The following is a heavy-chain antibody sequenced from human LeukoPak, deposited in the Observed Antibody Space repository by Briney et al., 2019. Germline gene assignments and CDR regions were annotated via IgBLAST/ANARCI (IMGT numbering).Heavy chain of an antibody. D-gene: IGHD3-16*01. V-gene: IGHV4-59*01. J-gene: IGHJ4*02. CDR2: IYYSGST. CDR3: ARWGSITTARFDY. Sequence: PSETLSLTCTVSGGSISSYYWSWIRQPPGKGLEWIGYIYYSGSTNYNPSLKSRVTISVDTSKNQFSLELSPVTAADTAVYYCARWGSITTARFDYWGQGTLVTVSS. CDR1: GGSISSYY.